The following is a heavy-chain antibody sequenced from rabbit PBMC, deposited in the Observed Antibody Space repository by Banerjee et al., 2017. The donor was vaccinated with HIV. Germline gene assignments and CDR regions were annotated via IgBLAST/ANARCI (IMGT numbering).Heavy chain of an antibody. CDR2: IYSSNGDK. Sequence: QEQLVESGGGLVQPEGSLTLTCKASGSDISSNAMCWVRQAPGKGLELIACIYSSNGDKWYASWVNGRFTISKTSSTTVTLQMTSLTDADTATYFCARSYVLSYYAFTPWGPGPSSPS. D-gene: IGHD8-1*01. V-gene: IGHV1S47*01. J-gene: IGHJ6*02. CDR3: ARSYVLSYYAFTP. CDR1: GSDISSNA.